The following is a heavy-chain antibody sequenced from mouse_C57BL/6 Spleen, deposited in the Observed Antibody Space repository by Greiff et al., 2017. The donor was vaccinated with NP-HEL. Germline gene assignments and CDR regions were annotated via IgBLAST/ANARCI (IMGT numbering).Heavy chain of an antibody. CDR1: VYTFTSYW. J-gene: IGHJ1*03. V-gene: IGHV1-64*01. D-gene: IGHD2-5*01. Sequence: QVQLQQSAPAPAPPFSSFPLSCQSSVYTFTSYWMHWVKQRPGQGLEWIGMIHPNSGSTNYNEKFKSKATLTVDKSSSTAYMQLSSLTSEDSAVYYCARHYYSNGFDVWGTGTTVTVSS. CDR2: IHPNSGST. CDR3: ARHYYSNGFDV.